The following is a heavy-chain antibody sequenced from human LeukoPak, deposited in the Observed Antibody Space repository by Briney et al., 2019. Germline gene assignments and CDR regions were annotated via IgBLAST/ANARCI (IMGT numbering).Heavy chain of an antibody. D-gene: IGHD2-2*01. Sequence: ASVKVSCKASGYTFTGYYMHWVRQAPGQGLEWMGWINPNSGGTNYAQKFQGRVTMTRDTSISTAYMELSRLSSDDTAVYYCARDLGYCSSTSCTYNWFDPPGQGTLVTVSS. V-gene: IGHV1-2*02. CDR3: ARDLGYCSSTSCTYNWFDP. CDR1: GYTFTGYY. J-gene: IGHJ5*01. CDR2: INPNSGGT.